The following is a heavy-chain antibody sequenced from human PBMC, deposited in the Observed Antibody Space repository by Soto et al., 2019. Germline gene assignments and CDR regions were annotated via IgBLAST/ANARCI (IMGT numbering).Heavy chain of an antibody. CDR1: DYTFTTYG. J-gene: IGHJ4*02. CDR3: ARAGRIQPTFLDF. Sequence: QVQLVQSGVEVKKPGAAVKVSCKASDYTFTTYGITWVRQAPGQGIEWMGWISAYNDNTNYAQKHQGRVTMTTDTSTSTAYMELRSLRSDDTAVYYCARAGRIQPTFLDFWGQGTLVTVSS. D-gene: IGHD5-18*01. V-gene: IGHV1-18*01. CDR2: ISAYNDNT.